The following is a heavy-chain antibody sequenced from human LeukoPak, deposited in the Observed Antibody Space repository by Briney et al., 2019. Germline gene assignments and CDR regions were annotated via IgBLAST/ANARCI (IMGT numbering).Heavy chain of an antibody. V-gene: IGHV3-23*01. Sequence: GGSLRLSCAASGFTFSSRAMNWVRQAPGKGLEWVSTTSGSGDSTYYADSVADRFIISRDNSKNTLYLQMNSLRAEDTALYFCAKSLDGSGSYYNGDYWGQGTLVTVSP. CDR3: AKSLDGSGSYYNGDY. D-gene: IGHD3-10*01. CDR1: GFTFSSRA. CDR2: TSGSGDST. J-gene: IGHJ4*02.